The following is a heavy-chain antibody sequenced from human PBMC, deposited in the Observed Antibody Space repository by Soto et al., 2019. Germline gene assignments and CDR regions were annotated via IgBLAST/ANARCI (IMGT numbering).Heavy chain of an antibody. CDR1: GGSISSYY. CDR2: IYYSGST. V-gene: IGHV4-59*08. CDR3: ARHDGDYFDFDY. J-gene: IGHJ4*02. D-gene: IGHD4-17*01. Sequence: TSETLSLTCTVSGGSISSYYWSWIRQPPGKGLEWIGYIYYSGSTNYNPSLKSRVTISVDTSKNQFSLKLSSVTAADTAVYYCARHDGDYFDFDYWGQGTLVTVSS.